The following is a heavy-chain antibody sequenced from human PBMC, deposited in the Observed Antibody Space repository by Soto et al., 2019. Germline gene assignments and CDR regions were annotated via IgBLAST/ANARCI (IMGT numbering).Heavy chain of an antibody. CDR1: GGTFSSYA. CDR2: IIPIFGTA. V-gene: IGHV1-69*13. D-gene: IGHD5-12*01. CDR3: ARGSLKVATATYYYYGMDV. J-gene: IGHJ6*02. Sequence: SVKVSCKASGGTFSSYAISWVRQAPGQGLEWMGGIIPIFGTANYAQKFQGRVTITADESTSTAYMELSSLRSEDTAVYYCARGSLKVATATYYYYGMDVWGQGTTVTVSS.